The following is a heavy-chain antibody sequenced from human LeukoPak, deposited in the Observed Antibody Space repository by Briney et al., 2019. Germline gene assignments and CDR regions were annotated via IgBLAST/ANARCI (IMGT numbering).Heavy chain of an antibody. J-gene: IGHJ3*02. V-gene: IGHV4-4*07. CDR2: IYTSGST. CDR3: ARDLGAQLERQAFDI. Sequence: SETLSLTCTVSGGPISSYYWSWIRQPAGKGLEWIGRIYTSGSTNYNPSLKSRVTMSVDTSKNQFSLKLSSVTAADTAVYYCARDLGAQLERQAFDIWGQGTMVTVSS. D-gene: IGHD1-1*01. CDR1: GGPISSYY.